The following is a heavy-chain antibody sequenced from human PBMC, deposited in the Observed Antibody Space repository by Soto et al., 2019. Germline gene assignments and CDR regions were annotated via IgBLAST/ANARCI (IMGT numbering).Heavy chain of an antibody. J-gene: IGHJ6*02. CDR1: GFTFSSYG. Sequence: PGGSLRLSCAASGFTFSSYGMHWVRQAPGKWLEWVAVIWYDGSNKYYADSVKGRFTISRDNSKNTLYLQMNSLRAEDTAVYYCARDRVVVAANPYYYYGMDVWGQGXTVTVYS. V-gene: IGHV3-33*01. D-gene: IGHD2-15*01. CDR3: ARDRVVVAANPYYYYGMDV. CDR2: IWYDGSNK.